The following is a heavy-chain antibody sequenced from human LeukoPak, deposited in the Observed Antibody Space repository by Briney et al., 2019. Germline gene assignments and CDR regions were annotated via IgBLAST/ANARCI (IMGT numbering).Heavy chain of an antibody. CDR2: IYYSGST. D-gene: IGHD5-18*01. CDR1: GGSFSSGGYY. CDR3: ARGGLGYSYGYLDY. Sequence: TLSLTCTVSGGSFSSGGYYWSWIRPHPGKGLEWIGYIYYSGSTYYKPSLKSRVTISVDTSKNQFSLKLSSVTAADTAVYHCARGGLGYSYGYLDYWGQGTLVTVSS. J-gene: IGHJ4*02. V-gene: IGHV4-31*03.